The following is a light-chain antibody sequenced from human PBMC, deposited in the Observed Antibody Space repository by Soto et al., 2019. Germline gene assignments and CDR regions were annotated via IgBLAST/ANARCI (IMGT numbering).Light chain of an antibody. Sequence: QSVLTQPPSASGTPGQMVTISCSGSSSNIGIRSVNWYQQLPGTAPKLLIYNDNQRPSGVPDRISGSKSGTSASLAISGLQSGDEADYCCASWDDSLNGFVVFGGGTQLTVL. J-gene: IGLJ2*01. CDR1: SSNIGIRS. CDR3: ASWDDSLNGFVV. V-gene: IGLV1-44*01. CDR2: NDN.